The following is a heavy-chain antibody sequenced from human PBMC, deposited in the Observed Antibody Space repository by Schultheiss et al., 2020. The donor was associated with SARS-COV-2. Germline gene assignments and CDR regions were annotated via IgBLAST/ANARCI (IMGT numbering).Heavy chain of an antibody. V-gene: IGHV3-9*01. J-gene: IGHJ4*02. Sequence: SLKISCVVSGFTFDDYAMHWVRQAPGKGLEWVSGISWNSGSIGYADSVKGRFTISRDNAKNSLYLQMNSLRAEDTAVYYCARDPAAAGILDYWGQGTLVTVSS. CDR2: ISWNSGSI. D-gene: IGHD6-13*01. CDR1: GFTFDDYA. CDR3: ARDPAAAGILDY.